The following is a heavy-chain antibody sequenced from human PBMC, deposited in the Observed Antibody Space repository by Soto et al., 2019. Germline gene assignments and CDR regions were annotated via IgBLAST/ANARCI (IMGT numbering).Heavy chain of an antibody. CDR3: ARARLFLTGYYPLSPKYNWSAP. V-gene: IGHV4-34*01. D-gene: IGHD3-9*01. Sequence: PSETLSLTCAVYGGSFSGYYWSWIRQPPGKGLEWIGEINHSGSTNYNPSLKSRVTISVDTSKNQFSLKLSSVTAADTAVYYCARARLFLTGYYPLSPKYNWSAPWGQGTLVTVSS. CDR2: INHSGST. J-gene: IGHJ5*02. CDR1: GGSFSGYY.